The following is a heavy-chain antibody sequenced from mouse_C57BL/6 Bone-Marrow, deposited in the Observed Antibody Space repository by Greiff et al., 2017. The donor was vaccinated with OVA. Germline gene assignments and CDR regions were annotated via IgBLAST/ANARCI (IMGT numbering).Heavy chain of an antibody. D-gene: IGHD1-1*01. V-gene: IGHV2-5*01. Sequence: VQLQESGPGLVQPSQSLSITCTVSGFSLTSYGVHWVRQSPGKGLEWLGVIWRGGSTDYNAAFMSRMSITKDNSKGQVFFKMNSLHASDTAIYYCANYYGGSCDYWGQGTTLTVSS. CDR3: ANYYGGSCDY. CDR2: IWRGGST. J-gene: IGHJ2*01. CDR1: GFSLTSYG.